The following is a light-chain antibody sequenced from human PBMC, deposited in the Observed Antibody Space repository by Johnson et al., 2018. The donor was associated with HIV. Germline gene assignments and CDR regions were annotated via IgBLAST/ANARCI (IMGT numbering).Light chain of an antibody. CDR2: DNN. Sequence: QSVLTQPPSVSAAAGQKVTISCSGSSSNIGNNYVAWYQQVPGTAPKLLIYDNNKRPSGIPDRFSASKSGTSATLGITGLQTGDEADYYCGTWDNSLSVFVFGTGTKVTVL. V-gene: IGLV1-51*01. CDR1: SSNIGNNY. CDR3: GTWDNSLSVFV. J-gene: IGLJ1*01.